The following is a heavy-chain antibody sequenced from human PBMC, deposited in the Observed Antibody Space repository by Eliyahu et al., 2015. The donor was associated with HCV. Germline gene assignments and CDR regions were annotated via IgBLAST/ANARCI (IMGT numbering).Heavy chain of an antibody. Sequence: QVQLVESGGGVVQPGRSLRLSCEASXFTFXNYGMHWVRQAPGKGLEWVAVIWFDGSNKYYADSVKGRFTISRDNSKNTLYLQMNSLRVADTAVYYCARGNTAVITLPSWYWGLGTLVTVSS. J-gene: IGHJ4*02. V-gene: IGHV3-33*01. D-gene: IGHD5-18*01. CDR1: XFTFXNYG. CDR2: IWFDGSNK. CDR3: ARGNTAVITLPSWY.